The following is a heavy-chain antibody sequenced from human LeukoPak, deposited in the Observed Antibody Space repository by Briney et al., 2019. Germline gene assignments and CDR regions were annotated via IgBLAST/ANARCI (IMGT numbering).Heavy chain of an antibody. J-gene: IGHJ4*02. CDR3: ARGGGYYDSNQPFGY. CDR1: GFTFSSYA. V-gene: IGHV3-30-3*01. D-gene: IGHD3-22*01. Sequence: PGGSLRLSCAASGFTFSSYAMHWVRQASGKGLEWVAVISYDGSNKYYADSVKGRFTISRDNSKNTLYLQMNSLRAEDTAVYYCARGGGYYDSNQPFGYWGQGTLVTVSS. CDR2: ISYDGSNK.